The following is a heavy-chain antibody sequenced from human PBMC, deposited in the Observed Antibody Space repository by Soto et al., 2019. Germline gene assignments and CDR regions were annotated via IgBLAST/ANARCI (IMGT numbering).Heavy chain of an antibody. CDR3: AKTNRYQPNNWFDP. D-gene: IGHD2-2*01. CDR2: INHSGST. J-gene: IGHJ5*02. Sequence: TSETLSLTCAVYGGSCSGYYWSWIRQPPGKGLEWIGEINHSGSTNYNPSLKSRVTISVDTSKNQFSLKLSSVTAADTAVYYCAKTNRYQPNNWFDPWGQGTLVTVSS. CDR1: GGSCSGYY. V-gene: IGHV4-34*01.